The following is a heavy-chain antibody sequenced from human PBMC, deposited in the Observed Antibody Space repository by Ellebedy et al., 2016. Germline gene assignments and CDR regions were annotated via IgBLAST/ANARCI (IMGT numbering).Heavy chain of an antibody. CDR1: GFAFKSFG. CDR2: IWYDGTYK. J-gene: IGHJ6*02. D-gene: IGHD6-6*01. CDR3: AKDRRGMEA. Sequence: GESLKISXVAPGFAFKSFGMHWVRQAPGKGLEWVGVIWYDGTYKFYGGSVRGRFTMSRDNTKNTLYLQMNSLRVEDSGVYYCAKDRRGMEAWGQGTAVTVS. V-gene: IGHV3-33*03.